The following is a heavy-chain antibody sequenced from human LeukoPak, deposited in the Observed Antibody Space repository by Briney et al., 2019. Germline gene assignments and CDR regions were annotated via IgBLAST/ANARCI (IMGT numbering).Heavy chain of an antibody. Sequence: GASVKVSCKASGYTFTDYFMYWVRQASGQGLEWMGWISPNNGDTNYAQKFQGSVTMTRDTSITTAYLELNRLTSDDTAVYYCARGPDYDILTGYYPDYWGQGTLVTVSS. D-gene: IGHD3-9*01. CDR2: ISPNNGDT. V-gene: IGHV1-2*02. CDR3: ARGPDYDILTGYYPDY. J-gene: IGHJ4*02. CDR1: GYTFTDYF.